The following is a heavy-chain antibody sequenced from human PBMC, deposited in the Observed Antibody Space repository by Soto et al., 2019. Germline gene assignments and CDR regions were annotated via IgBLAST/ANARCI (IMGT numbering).Heavy chain of an antibody. D-gene: IGHD4-17*01. J-gene: IGHJ4*02. CDR1: GFTFSSYA. CDR2: ISYDGSNK. V-gene: IGHV3-30*09. CDR3: ASGKAKGQYGDYVY. Sequence: QVQLVESGGGVVQPGRSLRLSCAASGFTFSSYAMHWVRQAPGKGLEWVAVISYDGSNKYYADSVKGRFAISRDNSKNTLYLQMNSLRAEDTAVYYCASGKAKGQYGDYVYWGQGTLVTVSS.